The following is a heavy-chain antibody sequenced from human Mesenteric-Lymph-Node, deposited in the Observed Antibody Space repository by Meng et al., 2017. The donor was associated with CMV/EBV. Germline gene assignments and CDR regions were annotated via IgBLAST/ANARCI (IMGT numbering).Heavy chain of an antibody. D-gene: IGHD1/OR15-1a*01. CDR3: ARLEQLAPPFDY. V-gene: IGHV1-2*02. CDR2: INPNSGGT. Sequence: ASVKVSCKASGYTFSGYYMHWVRQAPGQGLEWMGWINPNSGGTNYAQKFQGRVTMTRDTSISTVHMELSRVRSADTAMYYCARLEQLAPPFDYWGQGTLVTVSS. J-gene: IGHJ4*02. CDR1: GYTFSGYY.